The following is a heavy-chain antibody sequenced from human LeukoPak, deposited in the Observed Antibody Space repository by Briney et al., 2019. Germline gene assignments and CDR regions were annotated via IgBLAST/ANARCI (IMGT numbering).Heavy chain of an antibody. CDR3: ARGDYSSSSTPHYFDY. V-gene: IGHV1-46*01. J-gene: IGHJ4*02. D-gene: IGHD4-11*01. Sequence: ASVKVSCKASGYTFSGYYMHWVRQAPGQGLEWVGLINPNGGSTGYAQRFQGRVTVTTDTSTSTVYMELNSLGSEDTAVYYCARGDYSSSSTPHYFDYWGQGTQVTVSS. CDR1: GYTFSGYY. CDR2: INPNGGST.